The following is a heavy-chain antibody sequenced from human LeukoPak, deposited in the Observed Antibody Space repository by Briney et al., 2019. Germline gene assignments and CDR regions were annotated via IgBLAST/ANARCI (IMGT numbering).Heavy chain of an antibody. D-gene: IGHD6-19*01. CDR3: ANNPWQWPRI. J-gene: IGHJ4*02. CDR1: GFIFGDYA. CDR2: ISGSSTRTT. V-gene: IGHV3-48*01. Sequence: SGGSLRLSCTTSGFIFGDYAMSWVRQAPGKGLEWVSHISGSSTRTTYYADSVKGRFTISRDDAKNSVYLQMNSLRAEDTAVYYCANNPWQWPRIWGQGTLVTVSS.